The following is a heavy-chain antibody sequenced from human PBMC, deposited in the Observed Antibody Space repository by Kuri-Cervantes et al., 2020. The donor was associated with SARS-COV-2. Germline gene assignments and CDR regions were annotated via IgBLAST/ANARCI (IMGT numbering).Heavy chain of an antibody. V-gene: IGHV3-11*06. CDR2: ISSRSAST. J-gene: IGHJ4*02. CDR1: GFTFSDYY. D-gene: IGHD5-18*01. CDR3: VRVRYTYGYALDY. Sequence: GESLKISCAASGFTFSDYYMTWIRQAPGKGLEWVSYISSRSASTNYADSVRGRFTISRADAQNLLYLQMNSLRAEDTAVYFCVRVRYTYGYALDYWGRGTLVTVSS.